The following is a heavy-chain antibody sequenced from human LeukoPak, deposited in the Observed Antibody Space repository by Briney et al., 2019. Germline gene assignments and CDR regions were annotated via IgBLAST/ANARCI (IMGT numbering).Heavy chain of an antibody. D-gene: IGHD6-13*01. Sequence: GGSPRLSCAASGFTFSNYWMHWVRQAPGKGLVWVSRISSDGSTTTYADSVKGRFTISRDNAKNTMYLQMNGLRAEDTALYYCARVTEYSTAGMRYWGQGTLVTVSS. CDR1: GFTFSNYW. CDR2: ISSDGSTT. J-gene: IGHJ4*02. V-gene: IGHV3-74*01. CDR3: ARVTEYSTAGMRY.